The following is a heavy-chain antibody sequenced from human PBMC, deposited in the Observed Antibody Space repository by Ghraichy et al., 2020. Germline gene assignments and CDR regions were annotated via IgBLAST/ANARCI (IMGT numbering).Heavy chain of an antibody. V-gene: IGHV1-69*13. Sequence: SVKVSCKGSGGTFNTYAVYWVRQAPEQGLEWMGGIIPIFGTAHYAQRFQGRVRITADESTSTAYMELSSLRSEDTAVYYCAVVSFGVVRGRPGYFYYYGMDVWGQGTTVTVSS. CDR2: IIPIFGTA. J-gene: IGHJ6*02. D-gene: IGHD3-3*01. CDR1: GGTFNTYA. CDR3: AVVSFGVVRGRPGYFYYYGMDV.